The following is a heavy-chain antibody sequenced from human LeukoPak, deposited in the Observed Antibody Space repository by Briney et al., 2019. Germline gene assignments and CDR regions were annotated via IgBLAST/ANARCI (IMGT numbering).Heavy chain of an antibody. Sequence: PSETLSLTCAVYGGSFSGYYWSWIRQPPGKGLEWIGEINHSGSTNYNPSLKSRVTISVDTSKNQFSLKLSSVTAADTAVYYCARHQTGPYYYDSSGYYYGLYYFDYWGQGTLVTVSS. D-gene: IGHD3-22*01. CDR1: GGSFSGYY. CDR2: INHSGST. J-gene: IGHJ4*02. V-gene: IGHV4-34*01. CDR3: ARHQTGPYYYDSSGYYYGLYYFDY.